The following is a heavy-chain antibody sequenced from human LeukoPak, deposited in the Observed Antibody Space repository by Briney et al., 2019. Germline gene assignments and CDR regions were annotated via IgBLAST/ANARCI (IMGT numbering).Heavy chain of an antibody. D-gene: IGHD3-22*01. Sequence: PSETLSLTCTVSGGSITNYYWNWIRQPPGKGLEWIGYVYYSGSTNYNPSLKSRVTISLDTSKSQFSLKLSSVTAADTAVHYCARANYYDSGLYFDFWGQGTLVPVSS. J-gene: IGHJ4*02. V-gene: IGHV4-59*01. CDR1: GGSITNYY. CDR3: ARANYYDSGLYFDF. CDR2: VYYSGST.